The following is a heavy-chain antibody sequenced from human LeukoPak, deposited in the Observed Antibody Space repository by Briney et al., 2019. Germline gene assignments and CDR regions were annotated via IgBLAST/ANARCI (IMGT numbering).Heavy chain of an antibody. CDR1: GYTFTGYY. V-gene: IGHV1-69*05. J-gene: IGHJ5*02. Sequence: SVKVSCKASGYTFTGYYMHWVRQAPGQGLEWMGGIIPIFGTANYAQKFQGRVTITTDESTSTAYMELSSLRSEDTAVYYCAGVWSSSWYGGFDPWGQGTLVTVSS. CDR2: IIPIFGTA. CDR3: AGVWSSSWYGGFDP. D-gene: IGHD6-13*01.